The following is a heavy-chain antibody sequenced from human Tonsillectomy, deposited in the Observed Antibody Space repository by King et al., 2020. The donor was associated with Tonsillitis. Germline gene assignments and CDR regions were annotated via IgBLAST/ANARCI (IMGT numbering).Heavy chain of an antibody. CDR3: ARARYCSGGSCYSGWFDP. CDR2: INSDGSST. V-gene: IGHV3-74*01. J-gene: IGHJ5*02. D-gene: IGHD2-15*01. Sequence: VQLVESGGGLVQPGGSLRLSCAASGFTFSSYWMHWVRQAPGKGLVWVSRINSDGSSTSYADSVKGRFTISRDNAKNTLYLQMNSLRAEDTAVYYCARARYCSGGSCYSGWFDPWGQGTLVTVSS. CDR1: GFTFSSYW.